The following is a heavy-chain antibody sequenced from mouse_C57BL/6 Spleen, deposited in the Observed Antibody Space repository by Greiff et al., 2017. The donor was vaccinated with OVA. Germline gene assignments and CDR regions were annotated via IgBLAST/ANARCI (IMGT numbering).Heavy chain of an antibody. Sequence: EVQLMESGGGLVKPGGSLKLSCAASGFTFSSYAMSWVRQTPEKRLEWVATISDGGSYTYYPDNVKGRFTIARDNAKNNLYLQMSHLKSEDAAMYYCARDTAQATAYWGQGTLVTVSA. CDR3: ARDTAQATAY. CDR2: ISDGGSYT. J-gene: IGHJ3*01. CDR1: GFTFSSYA. D-gene: IGHD3-2*02. V-gene: IGHV5-4*01.